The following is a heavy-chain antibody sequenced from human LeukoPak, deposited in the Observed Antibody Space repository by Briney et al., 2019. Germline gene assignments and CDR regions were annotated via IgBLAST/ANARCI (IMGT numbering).Heavy chain of an antibody. V-gene: IGHV3-30*18. CDR1: GFTFSSYG. J-gene: IGHJ4*02. CDR2: ISYDGSNK. Sequence: PGGSLRLSCAASGFTFSSYGMHWVRQAPGKGLEWVAVISYDGSNKYYADSVKGRFTISRDNSKNTLYLQMNSLRAEDTAVYYRAKGIPSDFWGQGTLVTVSS. CDR3: AKGIPSDF.